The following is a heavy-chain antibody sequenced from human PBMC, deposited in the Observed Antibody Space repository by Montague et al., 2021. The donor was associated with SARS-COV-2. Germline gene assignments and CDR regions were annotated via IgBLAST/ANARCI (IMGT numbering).Heavy chain of an antibody. CDR3: AQILVSAAGSPFDH. J-gene: IGHJ5*02. Sequence: SIAQPSVKKKKRLARIDCDDDKYYNTSLKTRLTISKETSKTQVVLTMTNMDPVDTATYYCAQILVSAAGSPFDHWGQGTLVNVS. CDR2: IDCDDDK. D-gene: IGHD6-13*01. V-gene: IGHV2-70*11.